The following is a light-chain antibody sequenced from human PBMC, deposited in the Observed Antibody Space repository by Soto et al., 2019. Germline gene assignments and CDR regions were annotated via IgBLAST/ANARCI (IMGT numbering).Light chain of an antibody. V-gene: IGKV3-15*01. J-gene: IGKJ2*01. Sequence: EIVMTQSPATLSVSPGERATLSCRASQSVSRNLAWYQQKPGQAPRLLIYAASTRATGIPARFSGSGSGTEFTLTISSLQSEDFAVYYCHQYNNWPYTCGQGTKLEIK. CDR1: QSVSRN. CDR2: AAS. CDR3: HQYNNWPYT.